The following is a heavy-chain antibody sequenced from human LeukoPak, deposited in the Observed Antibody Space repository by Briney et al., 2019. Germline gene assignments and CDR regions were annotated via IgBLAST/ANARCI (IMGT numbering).Heavy chain of an antibody. J-gene: IGHJ6*02. CDR2: IIPIFGTA. D-gene: IGHD2-15*01. V-gene: IGHV1-69*01. Sequence: ASVKVSCKASGGTFSSYAISWVRQAPGQGLEWMGGIIPIFGTANYAQKFQGRVTITADESTSTAYKELSSLRSEDTAVYYCARNGGYCSGGSCYGRDYYYYYGMDVWGQGTTVTVSS. CDR3: ARNGGYCSGGSCYGRDYYYYYGMDV. CDR1: GGTFSSYA.